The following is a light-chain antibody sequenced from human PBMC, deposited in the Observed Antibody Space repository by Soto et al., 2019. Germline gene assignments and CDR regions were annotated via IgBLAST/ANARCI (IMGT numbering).Light chain of an antibody. CDR2: SAS. CDR3: QQYNSYPLT. J-gene: IGKJ4*01. CDR1: QCISSY. Sequence: DIQLTQSRSFLSSSLEAIVTITFRASQCISSYLAWYQQKPGKAPKLLIYSASTLQSGVPSRFSGSGSGTEFTLTISSLQPDDFATYYCQQYNSYPLTFGGGTKVDIK. V-gene: IGKV1-9*01.